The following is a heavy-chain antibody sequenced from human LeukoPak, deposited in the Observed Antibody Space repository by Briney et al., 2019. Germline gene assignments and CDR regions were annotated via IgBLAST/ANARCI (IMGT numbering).Heavy chain of an antibody. J-gene: IGHJ4*02. D-gene: IGHD6-19*01. Sequence: ASVKVSCKASGYRFINYYISWLRQAPGQGLEWMGWMNTNSVGDIGTNYAQKFQGRVTMSTDTSTSTAYLELTGLRSDDTAVYYCMRDPTNTSGRYAYFDYWGQGTLVTVSS. CDR3: MRDPTNTSGRYAYFDY. CDR1: GYRFINYY. V-gene: IGHV1-18*01. CDR2: MNTNSVGDIGT.